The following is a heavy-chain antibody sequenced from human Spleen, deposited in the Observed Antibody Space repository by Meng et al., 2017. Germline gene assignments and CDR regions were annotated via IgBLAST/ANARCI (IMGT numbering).Heavy chain of an antibody. V-gene: IGHV3-23*01. Sequence: GESLKISCAASGFTFSSYAMTWVRQAPGKGLEWVSTITGGDSSTRYADSVKGRFTLSRDNSKNTLYLQMNSLRSEDTALYFCAKGTGVTNWAPDYWGQGTLVTVSS. CDR3: AKGTGVTNWAPDY. CDR1: GFTFSSYA. J-gene: IGHJ4*02. D-gene: IGHD1-1*01. CDR2: ITGGDSST.